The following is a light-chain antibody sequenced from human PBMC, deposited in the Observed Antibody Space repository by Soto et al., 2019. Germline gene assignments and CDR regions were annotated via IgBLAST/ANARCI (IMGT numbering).Light chain of an antibody. V-gene: IGKV1-33*01. CDR3: QQYNNFWT. Sequence: DIQMTQSPSSLSASVGDRVTITCQASQDIDQFLNWFQQKPGKAPKLLIYDASNLETGVPSRFSGSGSGTEFTLTISSLQPDDFGTYYCQQYNNFWTFGQGTKVDIK. CDR1: QDIDQF. CDR2: DAS. J-gene: IGKJ1*01.